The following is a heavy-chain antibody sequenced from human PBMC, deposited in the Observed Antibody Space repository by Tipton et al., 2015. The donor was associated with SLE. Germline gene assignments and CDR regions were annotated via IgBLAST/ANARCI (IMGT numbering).Heavy chain of an antibody. V-gene: IGHV4-4*07. CDR1: GGSISSYY. D-gene: IGHD7-27*01. J-gene: IGHJ4*02. CDR3: AREGWGFSYYFDS. Sequence: LRLSCTVSGGSISSYYWSWIRQPAGKGLEWIGRIYTSGSTNYNPSLKSRVTISVDTSKNQFSLKLSSVTAADTAVYYCAREGWGFSYYFDSWGQGTLVTVSS. CDR2: IYTSGST.